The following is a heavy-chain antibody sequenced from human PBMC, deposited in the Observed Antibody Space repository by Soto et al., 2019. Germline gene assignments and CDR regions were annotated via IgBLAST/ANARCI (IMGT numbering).Heavy chain of an antibody. CDR3: ASRVLCDMDV. D-gene: IGHD2-21*01. J-gene: IGHJ6*02. CDR1: GDTFTTNY. Sequence: QEQLVQSGAEAKEPGASLKVSCKASGDTFTTNYIHWVRQAPGQGLERMGRINPNSGATLYAQKLQGRLTLTTDTSTSTVYMDLNSLKSEDSAVYYCASRVLCDMDVWGQGTTVTVSS. CDR2: INPNSGAT. V-gene: IGHV1-46*04.